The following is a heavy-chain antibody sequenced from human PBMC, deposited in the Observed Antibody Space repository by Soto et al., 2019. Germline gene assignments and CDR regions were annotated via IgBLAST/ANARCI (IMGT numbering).Heavy chain of an antibody. Sequence: PSETLSLTCTVSGGSFSSYYWSWIRQPPGKGLEWIGHIYYSGRTNYNPSLKSRVTISGDTSNNQLSLKLSSVPAAHTAVQYCARDYYYDSRGYPGAYYYRMDGWGQVTTVTVSS. CDR1: GGSFSSYY. CDR2: IYYSGRT. D-gene: IGHD3-22*01. J-gene: IGHJ6*02. V-gene: IGHV4-59*01. CDR3: ARDYYYDSRGYPGAYYYRMDG.